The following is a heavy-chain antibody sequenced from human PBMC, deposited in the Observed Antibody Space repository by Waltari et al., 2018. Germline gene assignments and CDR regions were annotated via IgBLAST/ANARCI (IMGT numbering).Heavy chain of an antibody. D-gene: IGHD4-4*01. Sequence: EVQLLESGGGLVQPGGSLRLSCAASGFTFSSYAMSWVRQAPGKGLEWVSAISGSGGSTYYADSGKGRFTISRDNSKNTLYLQMNSLRAEDTAVYYCAKDCESMTTVTTFDYWGQGTLVTVSS. J-gene: IGHJ4*02. CDR1: GFTFSSYA. CDR3: AKDCESMTTVTTFDY. V-gene: IGHV3-23*01. CDR2: ISGSGGST.